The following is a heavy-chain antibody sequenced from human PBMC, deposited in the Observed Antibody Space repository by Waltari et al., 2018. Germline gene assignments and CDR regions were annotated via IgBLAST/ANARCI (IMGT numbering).Heavy chain of an antibody. CDR1: GYTFTGYY. J-gene: IGHJ4*02. CDR3: ARDRGGLGFLYFDY. Sequence: QVQLVQSGAEVKKPGASVKVSCKASGYTFTGYYMHWVRQAPGQGLEWIGWINPNGGGTNYAQKFQGRVTMTRYTSISTAYMELSRLRSDDTAVYYCARDRGGLGFLYFDYWGQGTLVTVSS. D-gene: IGHD3-10*01. CDR2: INPNGGGT. V-gene: IGHV1-2*02.